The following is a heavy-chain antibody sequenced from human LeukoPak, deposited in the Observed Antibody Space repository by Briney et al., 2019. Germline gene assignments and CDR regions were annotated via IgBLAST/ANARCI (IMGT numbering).Heavy chain of an antibody. J-gene: IGHJ4*02. V-gene: IGHV1-69*06. Sequence: SVKVSCKASGGTFSSYAISWVRLTPGQGLEWLGGIIPVFGTTTYAQKFQAKVTMTADKSTNTAYLEISSLTSDDTAVYYCARCSPGDSSNFYAVLQYWGQGTQVTVST. CDR1: GGTFSSYA. D-gene: IGHD3-22*01. CDR2: IIPVFGTT. CDR3: ARCSPGDSSNFYAVLQY.